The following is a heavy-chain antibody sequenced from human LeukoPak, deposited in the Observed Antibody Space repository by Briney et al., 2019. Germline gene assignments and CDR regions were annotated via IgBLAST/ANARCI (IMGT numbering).Heavy chain of an antibody. D-gene: IGHD1-26*01. CDR1: GFTFSNYA. V-gene: IGHV3-23*01. CDR3: ASGSPGLDYNYYMDV. J-gene: IGHJ6*03. Sequence: PGGSLRLSCVVSGFTFSNYAMSWVRQAPGKGLEWVSAISGSGGSTYYADSVKGRFTISRDNSKNTLYLQMNSLRAEDTAVYYCASGSPGLDYNYYMDVWGKGTTVTVSS. CDR2: ISGSGGST.